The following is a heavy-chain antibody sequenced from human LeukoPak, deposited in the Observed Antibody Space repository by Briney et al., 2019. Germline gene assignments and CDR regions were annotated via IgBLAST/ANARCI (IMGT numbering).Heavy chain of an antibody. V-gene: IGHV1-69*05. CDR2: IIPIFGTA. CDR1: GGTFSSYA. J-gene: IGHJ4*02. CDR3: AGGLPLGYCSSTSCYLPFDY. Sequence: GASVKVSCKASGGTFSSYAISWVRQAPGQGLEWMGGIIPIFGTANYAQKFQGRVTITTDESTSTAYMELSSLRSEDTAVYYCAGGLPLGYCSSTSCYLPFDYWGQGTLVTVSS. D-gene: IGHD2-2*01.